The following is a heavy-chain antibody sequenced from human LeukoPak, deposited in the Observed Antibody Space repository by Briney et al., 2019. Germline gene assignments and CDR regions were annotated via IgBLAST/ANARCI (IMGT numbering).Heavy chain of an antibody. Sequence: PGGSLRLSCAASGFTFSDYYMSWIRQAPGKGLEWVSYISSSSSYTNYADSVKGRFTISRDNAKNSLYLQMNSLRAEDTAVYYCAKELLGYFDYWGQGTLVTVSS. CDR1: GFTFSDYY. CDR3: AKELLGYFDY. D-gene: IGHD2-15*01. V-gene: IGHV3-11*05. CDR2: ISSSSSYT. J-gene: IGHJ4*02.